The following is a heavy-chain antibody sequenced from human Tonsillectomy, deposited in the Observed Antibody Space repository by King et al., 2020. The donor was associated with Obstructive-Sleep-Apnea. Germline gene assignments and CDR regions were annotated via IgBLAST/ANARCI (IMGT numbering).Heavy chain of an antibody. CDR1: GFTFSSYA. V-gene: IGHV3-30*04. CDR2: ISYDGSNK. CDR3: ASARFQPEDYDSSGWGYFDY. J-gene: IGHJ4*02. Sequence: VQLVESGGGVVQPGRSLRLSCAASGFTFSSYAIHWVRQAPGKGLEWVAVISYDGSNKYYADSVKGRFTLSRDNSKNTLYLQMNSLRAEDTAVYYCASARFQPEDYDSSGWGYFDYWGQGTLVTVSS. D-gene: IGHD3-22*01.